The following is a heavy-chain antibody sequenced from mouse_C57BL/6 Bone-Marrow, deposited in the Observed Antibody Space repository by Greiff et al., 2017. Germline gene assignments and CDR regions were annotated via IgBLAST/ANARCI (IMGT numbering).Heavy chain of an antibody. CDR1: GYTFTSYW. V-gene: IGHV1-64*01. CDR2: IHPNSGST. CDR3: ARADVYYSKGAWFAY. Sequence: QVQLQQPGAELVKPGASVKLSCKASGYTFTSYWMHWVKQRPGQGLEWIGMIHPNSGSTNYNEKFKSKATLTVDKSSSTAYMRLSSLTSEDSAVYYCARADVYYSKGAWFAYWGQGTLVTVSA. D-gene: IGHD2-5*01. J-gene: IGHJ3*01.